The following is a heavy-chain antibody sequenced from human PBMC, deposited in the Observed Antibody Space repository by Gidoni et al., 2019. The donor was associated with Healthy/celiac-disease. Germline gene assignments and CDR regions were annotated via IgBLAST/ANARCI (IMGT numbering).Heavy chain of an antibody. V-gene: IGHV3-21*01. D-gene: IGHD6-19*01. J-gene: IGHJ3*02. CDR1: GFTFSSYL. Sequence: EVQLVESGGGLVKPGGSLSLSCAASGFTFSSYLMNCARQAPGKGLEWVSSISSSSSYIYYADSVKGRFTISRDNAKNSLYLQMNSLRAEDTAVYYCARDKHSSGALRPTDAFDIWGQGTMVTVSS. CDR3: ARDKHSSGALRPTDAFDI. CDR2: ISSSSSYI.